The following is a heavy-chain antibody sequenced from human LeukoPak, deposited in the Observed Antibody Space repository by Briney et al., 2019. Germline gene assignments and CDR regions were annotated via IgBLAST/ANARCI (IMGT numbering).Heavy chain of an antibody. V-gene: IGHV3-23*01. D-gene: IGHD4-17*01. J-gene: IGHJ5*02. CDR3: ARDDRTDYGDYYWFDP. CDR2: ISSSGEKT. Sequence: GGSLRLSCAASGFTFRTYAMSWVRQAPGKGLEWVSAISSSGEKTYYADSVKGRFTISRDNSKNTLYLQMNSLRAEDTAVYYCARDDRTDYGDYYWFDPWGQGTLVTVSS. CDR1: GFTFRTYA.